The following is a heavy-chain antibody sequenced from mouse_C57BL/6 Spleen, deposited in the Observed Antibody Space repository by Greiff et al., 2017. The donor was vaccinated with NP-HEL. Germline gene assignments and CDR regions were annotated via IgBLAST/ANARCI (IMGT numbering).Heavy chain of an antibody. CDR2: IHTNSGST. V-gene: IGHV1-64*01. D-gene: IGHD2-1*01. J-gene: IGHJ3*01. CDR1: GYTFTSYW. CDR3: AREEGIYYGNLAWFAY. Sequence: QVQLQQPGAELVKPGASVKLSCKASGYTFTSYWMHWVKQRPGQGLEWIGMIHTNSGSTNYNEKFKSKATLTVDKSSSTAYMQLSSLTSEDSAVYDCAREEGIYYGNLAWFAYWGQGTLVTVSA.